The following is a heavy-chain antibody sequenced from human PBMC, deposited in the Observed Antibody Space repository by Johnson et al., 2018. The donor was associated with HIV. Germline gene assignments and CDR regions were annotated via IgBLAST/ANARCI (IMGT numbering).Heavy chain of an antibody. V-gene: IGHV3-9*01. CDR2: ISWNSDII. CDR3: ARPPPFMGNYGSGSWWAFDI. J-gene: IGHJ3*02. CDR1: GFTFDDYA. D-gene: IGHD3-10*01. Sequence: VQLVESGGGLVQPGGSLRLSCGASGFTFDDYAMHWVRQAPGKGLEWVSGISWNSDIIGYADAVKGRFSISRDNAKNSLYLQMNSLRAEDTAVYYCARPPPFMGNYGSGSWWAFDIWGQWTMVTVSS.